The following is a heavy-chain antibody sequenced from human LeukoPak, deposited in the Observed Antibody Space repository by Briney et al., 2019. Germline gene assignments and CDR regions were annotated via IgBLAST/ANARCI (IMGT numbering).Heavy chain of an antibody. CDR1: GFTLSTYW. CDR3: ARAIAAAGAY. V-gene: IGHV3-7*04. D-gene: IGHD6-13*01. J-gene: IGHJ4*02. CDR2: IKQDGSEK. Sequence: GGSLRLSCAASGFTLSTYWISWVRQAPGKGLEWVANIKQDGSEKYYVDSVKGRFTISRDNAKSAVYLQMNSLRAEDTAVYYCARAIAAAGAYWGQGTLVTVSS.